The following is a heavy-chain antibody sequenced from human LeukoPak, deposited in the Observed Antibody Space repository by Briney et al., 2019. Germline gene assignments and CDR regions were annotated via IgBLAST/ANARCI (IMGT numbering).Heavy chain of an antibody. CDR2: IFSGGSA. D-gene: IGHD5-24*01. CDR3: ARGNRYNIPYYFDY. Sequence: PGGSLRLSCAVSGITVSDSHMNWVRQAPGKGLEWVSVIFSGGSAYYADSVKGRFTISRDNSKSTLYLQMNNLRDDDTAFYYCARGNRYNIPYYFDYWGQGILVTDSS. CDR1: GITVSDSH. V-gene: IGHV3-66*01. J-gene: IGHJ4*02.